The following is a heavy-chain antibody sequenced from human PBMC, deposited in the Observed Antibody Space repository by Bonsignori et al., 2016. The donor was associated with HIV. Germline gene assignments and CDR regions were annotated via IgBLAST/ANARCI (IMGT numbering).Heavy chain of an antibody. J-gene: IGHJ5*02. CDR2: ISAYNGNT. V-gene: IGHV1-18*01. CDR3: ARDRVRYCSGGICYTGHQWFHP. Sequence: WVRQAPGQGLEWMGWISAYNGNTNYAENLQGRVSMTTDTFTSTAYMELRSLRSDDTAVYYCARDRVRYCSGGICYTGHQWFHPWGQGTLVTVSS. D-gene: IGHD2-15*01.